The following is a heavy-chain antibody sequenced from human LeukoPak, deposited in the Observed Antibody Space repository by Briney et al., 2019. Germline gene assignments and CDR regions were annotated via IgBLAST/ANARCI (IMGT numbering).Heavy chain of an antibody. V-gene: IGHV4-39*01. CDR2: VYYSGDT. J-gene: IGHJ2*01. CDR1: GGSINSRSDY. CDR3: ARCPYDLLTGFSKWFFDL. Sequence: SETLALTCTVSGGSINSRSDYWGWIRQPPGKGLEWIGNVYYSGDTYYNTSLQSRVTISVDTSKSQFSLTLNSVTAADTAVYYCARCPYDLLTGFSKWFFDLWGRGALVTVSS. D-gene: IGHD3-9*01.